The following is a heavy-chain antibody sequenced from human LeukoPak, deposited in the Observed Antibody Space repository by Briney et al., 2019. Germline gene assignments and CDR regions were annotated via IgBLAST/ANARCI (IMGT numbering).Heavy chain of an antibody. Sequence: SVKVSCKASGGTFSSYAISWVRQAPGQGLEWMGGIIPIFGTANYAQKFQGRVTITADESTSTAYMELSSLRSEDTAVYYCARDPPRGNYAHYYYYYGMDVWGQGTTVTVSS. CDR1: GGTFSSYA. V-gene: IGHV1-69*13. D-gene: IGHD1-7*01. CDR2: IIPIFGTA. J-gene: IGHJ6*02. CDR3: ARDPPRGNYAHYYYYYGMDV.